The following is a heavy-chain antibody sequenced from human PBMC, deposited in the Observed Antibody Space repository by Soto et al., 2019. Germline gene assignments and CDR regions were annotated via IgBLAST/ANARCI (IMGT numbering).Heavy chain of an antibody. Sequence: EVQLVESGGGLVQPGRSLRLSCAASGFTFDDYAMHWVRQAPGKGLEWVSGISWNSGSIGYADSVKGRFTISRDNAKNSLYLQMNSLRAEDTALYYCAKDIRWDGGNSHFDLWGRGTLVTVSS. D-gene: IGHD4-17*01. CDR3: AKDIRWDGGNSHFDL. J-gene: IGHJ2*01. V-gene: IGHV3-9*01. CDR1: GFTFDDYA. CDR2: ISWNSGSI.